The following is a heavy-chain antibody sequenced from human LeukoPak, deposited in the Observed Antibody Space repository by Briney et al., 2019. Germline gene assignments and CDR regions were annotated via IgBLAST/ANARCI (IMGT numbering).Heavy chain of an antibody. Sequence: GGSLRLSCAASGFTFSSYSMNWVRQAPGKGLEWVSYISSSSSTIYYADSVKGRFTISRDNAKNSLYLQMNSLRAEDTAVYYCASLVVTAYYYYYMDVWGKGTTVTVSS. CDR1: GFTFSSYS. J-gene: IGHJ6*03. CDR3: ASLVVTAYYYYYMDV. V-gene: IGHV3-48*01. D-gene: IGHD2-21*02. CDR2: ISSSSSTI.